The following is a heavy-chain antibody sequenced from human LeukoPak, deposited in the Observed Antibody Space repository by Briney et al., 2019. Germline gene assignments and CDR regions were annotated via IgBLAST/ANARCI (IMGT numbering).Heavy chain of an antibody. D-gene: IGHD3-9*01. CDR2: KYYSGST. CDR1: GVSISSSRYY. CDR3: ARERDQLRYFDS. J-gene: IGHJ4*02. Sequence: TSETLSLTCTVSGVSISSSRYYGGWIRQPPGKGLEWIGSKYYSGSTYYNPSLKNRLTMSVDTSKNQFSLKLTSVTAADTAVYFCARERDQLRYFDSWGRGTLVTVSS. V-gene: IGHV4-39*07.